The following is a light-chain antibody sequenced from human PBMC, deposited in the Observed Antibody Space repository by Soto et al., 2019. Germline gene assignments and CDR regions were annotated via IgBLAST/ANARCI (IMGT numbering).Light chain of an antibody. V-gene: IGKV3-15*01. CDR3: QQYNNWPGT. CDR1: QSVSSN. Sequence: EIVMTQSPATLSVSPGERATLSCRASQSVSSNLAWYQQKPGQAPRLLIYGASTRATGIPASFSGSGSGTEFTLTISSLQSEDFAFYYCQQYNNWPGTFGQGTKVEIK. CDR2: GAS. J-gene: IGKJ1*01.